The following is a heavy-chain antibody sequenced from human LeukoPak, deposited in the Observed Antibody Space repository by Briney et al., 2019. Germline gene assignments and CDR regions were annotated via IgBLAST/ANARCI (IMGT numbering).Heavy chain of an antibody. CDR3: AREASGWYAAYFDY. CDR1: GFTVSSNY. J-gene: IGHJ4*02. Sequence: PGGSLRLSCAASGFTVSSNYMSWVRQAPGKGLEWVSVIYSGGSTYYADSVKGRFTISRDNSKNTLYLQMNSLRAEDTAVYYCAREASGWYAAYFDYWGQGTLVTVSS. D-gene: IGHD6-19*01. CDR2: IYSGGST. V-gene: IGHV3-53*01.